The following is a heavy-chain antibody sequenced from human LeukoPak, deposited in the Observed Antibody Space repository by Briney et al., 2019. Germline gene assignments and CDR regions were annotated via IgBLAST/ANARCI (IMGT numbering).Heavy chain of an antibody. CDR2: IYSGGST. V-gene: IGHV3-53*01. D-gene: IGHD5-18*01. CDR3: AGIQLWTEYYYYYMDV. Sequence: GGSLRLSCAASGFTVSSNYMSWVRQAPGKGLEWVSVIYSGGSTYYADSVKGRFTISRDNSKNTLYLQMNSLRAEDTAVYYCAGIQLWTEYYYYYMDVWGQGTTVTVSS. CDR1: GFTVSSNY. J-gene: IGHJ6*03.